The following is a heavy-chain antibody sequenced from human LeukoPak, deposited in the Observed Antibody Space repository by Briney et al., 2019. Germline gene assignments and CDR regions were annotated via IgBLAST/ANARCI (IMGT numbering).Heavy chain of an antibody. CDR3: AGDFGSGYSGYGGDY. J-gene: IGHJ4*02. D-gene: IGHD5-12*01. V-gene: IGHV3-21*01. CDR1: GFTFSSYS. Sequence: PGGSLRLSCAASGFTFSSYSMNWVRQAPGKGLEWVSSISSSSSYIHYADSVKGRFTISRDNAKNSLYLQMNSLRAEDTAVYYCAGDFGSGYSGYGGDYWGQGTLVTVSS. CDR2: ISSSSSYI.